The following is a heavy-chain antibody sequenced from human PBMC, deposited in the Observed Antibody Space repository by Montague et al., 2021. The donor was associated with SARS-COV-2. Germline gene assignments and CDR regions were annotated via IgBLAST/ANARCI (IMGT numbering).Heavy chain of an antibody. CDR3: ARVPVSGTSKSGDY. CDR1: GGSVSSSGYY. CDR2: IYYSGSS. J-gene: IGHJ4*02. V-gene: IGHV4-39*07. Sequence: SETLSLTCTVSGGSVSSSGYYWGWVRQPPGKGLECIGSIYYSGSSYYNPSLKSRVSISIDTSKNQFSLKLSSVTAADTAVYYCARVPVSGTSKSGDYWGQGTLVTVSS. D-gene: IGHD1-26*01.